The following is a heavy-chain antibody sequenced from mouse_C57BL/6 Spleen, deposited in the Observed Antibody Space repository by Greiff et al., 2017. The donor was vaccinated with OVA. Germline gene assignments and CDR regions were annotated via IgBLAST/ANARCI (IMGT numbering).Heavy chain of an antibody. D-gene: IGHD3-1*01. CDR3: ARSGDPLPMDY. V-gene: IGHV1-72*01. Sequence: VKLQQPGAELVKPGASVKLSCKASGYTFTSYWMHWVKQRPGRGLEWIGRIDPNSGGTKYNEKFKSKATLTVDKPSITAYMQLSSLTSEDSAVYYCARSGDPLPMDYWGQGTSVTVSS. J-gene: IGHJ4*01. CDR1: GYTFTSYW. CDR2: IDPNSGGT.